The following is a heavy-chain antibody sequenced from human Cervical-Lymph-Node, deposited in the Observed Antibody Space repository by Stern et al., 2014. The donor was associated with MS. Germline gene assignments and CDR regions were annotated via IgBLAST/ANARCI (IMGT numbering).Heavy chain of an antibody. J-gene: IGHJ4*02. CDR2: IYPYDSDT. CDR3: ARHVQGFDY. V-gene: IGHV5-51*01. CDR1: GNSFTIYY. Sequence: VKLVQTGAEVKTPGESLKISCKLSGNSFTIYYIAWVRQMPGKGLEWMGVIYPYDSDTTYSPSFQGQVTISADKSITTAYLQWSSLRASDTAMYYCARHVQGFDYWGQGTLVTVSS.